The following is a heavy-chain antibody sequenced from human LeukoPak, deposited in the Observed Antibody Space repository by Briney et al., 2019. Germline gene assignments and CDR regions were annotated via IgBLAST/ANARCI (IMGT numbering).Heavy chain of an antibody. CDR3: ARAGERISWFDP. V-gene: IGHV4-59*08. Sequence: SGTLSLTCTVSGGSISSYYWHWIRQPPGKGLEWIGYIFHTGRTNYNPSLKSRVTLSVDTSKTQFSLKLSSVTAADTAVYYCARAGERISWFDPWGQGTLVTVSS. D-gene: IGHD2/OR15-2a*01. CDR1: GGSISSYY. J-gene: IGHJ5*02. CDR2: IFHTGRT.